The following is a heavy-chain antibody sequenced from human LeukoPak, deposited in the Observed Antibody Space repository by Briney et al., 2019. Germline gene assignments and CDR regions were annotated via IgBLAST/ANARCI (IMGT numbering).Heavy chain of an antibody. J-gene: IGHJ3*02. CDR3: ARVNTYYYGSGVSRAFHM. D-gene: IGHD3-10*01. V-gene: IGHV1-18*01. CDR1: GYTFTSYG. Sequence: GASVKVSCKASGYTFTSYGISWVRQAPGQGLEWMGWISAYNGNTNYAQKLQGSVTMTRNTSTATAYMGLSSLKSEDTAVYYCARVNTYYYGSGVSRAFHMWGQGTMVTVSS. CDR2: ISAYNGNT.